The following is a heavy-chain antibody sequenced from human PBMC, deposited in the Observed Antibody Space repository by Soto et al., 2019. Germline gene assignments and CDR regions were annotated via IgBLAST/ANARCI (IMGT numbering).Heavy chain of an antibody. V-gene: IGHV4-59*01. CDR3: AREYSRWFDP. CDR2: IYHSGTT. CDR1: GGSFSAYY. J-gene: IGHJ5*02. Sequence: PSETLSLTCTVSGGSFSAYYWSWIRQPPGKGLEWIGYIYHSGTTTYNPSLKSRVTTSVDTSKNQVSLKLSSVTAADTAVYYCAREYSRWFDPWGQGTLVTVSS. D-gene: IGHD2-15*01.